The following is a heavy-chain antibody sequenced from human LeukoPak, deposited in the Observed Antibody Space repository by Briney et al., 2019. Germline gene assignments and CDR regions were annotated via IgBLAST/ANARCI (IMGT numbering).Heavy chain of an antibody. V-gene: IGHV1-69*13. CDR3: ARDYYGSGSYYDGGY. CDR1: GGTFISYA. Sequence: SVKVSCKASGGTFISYAISWVRQAPGQGLEWMGGIIPIFGTANYAQKFQGRVTITADESTSTAYMELSSLRSEDTAVYYCARDYYGSGSYYDGGYWGQGTLVTVSS. CDR2: IIPIFGTA. J-gene: IGHJ4*02. D-gene: IGHD3-10*01.